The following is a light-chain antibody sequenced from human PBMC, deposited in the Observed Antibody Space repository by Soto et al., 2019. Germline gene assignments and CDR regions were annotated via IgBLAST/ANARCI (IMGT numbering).Light chain of an antibody. CDR1: ESISRW. CDR3: QQHNSFSIT. CDR2: KAS. Sequence: DIQMSQSPSTLSASVGDRVTITCRTSESISRWLVWYQQKPGKAPKLLIYKASSLESGVPSRFSGSGSGTEFTLTINSLQADHFATYYCQQHNSFSITFGQGTRLEIK. J-gene: IGKJ5*01. V-gene: IGKV1-5*03.